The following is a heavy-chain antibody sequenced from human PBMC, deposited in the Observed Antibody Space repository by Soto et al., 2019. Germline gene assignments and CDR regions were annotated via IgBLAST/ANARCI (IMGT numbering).Heavy chain of an antibody. CDR3: ARDRRVYSGYDYYYYSMDV. V-gene: IGHV1-69*13. CDR1: GGTFSSYA. CDR2: IIPIFGTA. J-gene: IGHJ6*02. D-gene: IGHD5-12*01. Sequence: GASVKVSCKASGGTFSSYAISWVRQAPGQGLEWMGGIIPIFGTANYAQKFQGRVTITADESTSTAYMELSSLRSEDTAVYYCARDRRVYSGYDYYYYSMDVWGQGTTVTVSS.